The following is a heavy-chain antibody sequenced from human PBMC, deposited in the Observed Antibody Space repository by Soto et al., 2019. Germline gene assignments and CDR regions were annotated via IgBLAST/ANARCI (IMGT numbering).Heavy chain of an antibody. CDR2: ISYDGSNK. Sequence: GGSLRLSCAASGFTFSSYAMHWVRQAPGRGLEWVAAISYDGSNKYYADSVKGRFTISRDNSKNTLYLQMNSLRAEDTAVYYCARGGVPAVAGTTTFDYWGQGTLVTVSS. J-gene: IGHJ4*02. D-gene: IGHD6-19*01. V-gene: IGHV3-30-3*01. CDR3: ARGGVPAVAGTTTFDY. CDR1: GFTFSSYA.